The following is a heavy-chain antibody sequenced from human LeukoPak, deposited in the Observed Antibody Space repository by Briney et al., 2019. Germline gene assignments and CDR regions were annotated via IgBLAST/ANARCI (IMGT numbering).Heavy chain of an antibody. CDR2: INPNSGGT. V-gene: IGHV1-2*02. D-gene: IGHD2-2*01. CDR3: ARGYCSSTSCYPIDY. J-gene: IGHJ4*02. Sequence: ASVKVSCKASGYTFTGYYMHWVRQAPGQGLEWMGWINPNSGGTNYAQKFQGRVTMTWDTSISTAYMELSRLRSDDTAVYYCARGYCSSTSCYPIDYWGQGTLVTVSS. CDR1: GYTFTGYY.